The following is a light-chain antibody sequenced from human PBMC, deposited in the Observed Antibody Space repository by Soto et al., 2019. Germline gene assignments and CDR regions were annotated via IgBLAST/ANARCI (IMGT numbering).Light chain of an antibody. CDR1: SSDVGSYNL. Sequence: QSVLAQPGSVSGFPGQAITIACTGTSSDVGSYNLVSWYQQHPGKAPKLMIYEGSKRPSGVSNRFSGSKSGNTASLTISGLQAEDEADYYCCSYAGSSTHVFGTGTKVTVL. CDR3: CSYAGSSTHV. CDR2: EGS. V-gene: IGLV2-23*01. J-gene: IGLJ1*01.